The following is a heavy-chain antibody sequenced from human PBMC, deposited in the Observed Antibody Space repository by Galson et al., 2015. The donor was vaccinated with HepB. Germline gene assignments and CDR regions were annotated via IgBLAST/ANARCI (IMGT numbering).Heavy chain of an antibody. V-gene: IGHV3-33*08. CDR1: GFTFSSYG. D-gene: IGHD1-1*01. J-gene: IGHJ6*02. Sequence: SLRLSCAASGFTFSSYGMRWVRQAPGKGLEWVAVIGYDGSNKYYADSVKGRFTISRDNSKNTLYLQMNSLRAEDTAVYYCARVRFEPERGPDYYYYYGMDVWGQGTTVTVSS. CDR3: ARVRFEPERGPDYYYYYGMDV. CDR2: IGYDGSNK.